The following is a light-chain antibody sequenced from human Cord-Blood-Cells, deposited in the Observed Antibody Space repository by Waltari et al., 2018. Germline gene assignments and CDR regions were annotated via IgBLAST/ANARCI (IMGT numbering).Light chain of an antibody. Sequence: EIVLTKSPGTLSLSPGERATLSCRASQSVSSSYLAWYQQKPGQAPRLLIYGASSRATGIPDRFSDSGSGTDFTLTISRLEPEDFAVYYCQQYGSSPFGQGTRLEIK. V-gene: IGKV3-20*01. J-gene: IGKJ5*01. CDR2: GAS. CDR1: QSVSSSY. CDR3: QQYGSSP.